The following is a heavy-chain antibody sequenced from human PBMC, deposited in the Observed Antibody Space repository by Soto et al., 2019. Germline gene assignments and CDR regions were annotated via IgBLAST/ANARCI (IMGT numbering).Heavy chain of an antibody. CDR3: AKGLALIAGH. Sequence: GGSLRLSCTDSGFSFKTYVRDWVRQAPGKGLEWVARILYDGSKEYYAYPVKGRFTISRDNSKNTLYLQMDRLRVEDTAVYFCAKGLALIAGHWGQGTPVTVSS. D-gene: IGHD2-21*01. J-gene: IGHJ4*02. V-gene: IGHV3-30*18. CDR1: GFSFKTYV. CDR2: ILYDGSKE.